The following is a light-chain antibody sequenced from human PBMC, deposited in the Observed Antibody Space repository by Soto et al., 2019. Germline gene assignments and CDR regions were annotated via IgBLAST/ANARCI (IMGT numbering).Light chain of an antibody. CDR3: LQYNNWWT. J-gene: IGKJ1*01. CDR2: GAS. V-gene: IGKV3-15*01. Sequence: EFVFTHSPATLSVSAGERATFSCRASQSVSSSLAWYQQKPGRSPRLLIYGASTRAIGIPARFSGSGSGTEFTLTISSLQSEDFAVYYCLQYNNWWTFGQGTKVDIK. CDR1: QSVSSS.